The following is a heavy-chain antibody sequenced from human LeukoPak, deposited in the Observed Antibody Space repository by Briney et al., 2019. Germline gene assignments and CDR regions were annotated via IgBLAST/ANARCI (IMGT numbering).Heavy chain of an antibody. J-gene: IGHJ5*02. CDR2: IYSEGST. D-gene: IGHD1-26*01. CDR1: GFTVSSNS. Sequence: GGSLRLSCAASGFTVSSNSMSWVRQAPGKGLEWVSVIYSEGSTFYADSVKGRFTISRDNSKSTLYLKMDSLRAEDTAVYYCARDFRQGGAWGQGTLVTVSS. CDR3: ARDFRQGGA. V-gene: IGHV3-53*01.